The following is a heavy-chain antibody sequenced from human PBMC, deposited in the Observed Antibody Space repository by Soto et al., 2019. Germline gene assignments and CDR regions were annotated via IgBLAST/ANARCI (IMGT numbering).Heavy chain of an antibody. J-gene: IGHJ4*02. CDR1: GFTFSSYS. Sequence: PVGSLRLSGAASGFTFSSYSMNWVRQAPGKGLEWVSSISSSSSYIYYADSVKGRFTISRDNAKNSLYLQMNSLRAEDTAVYYCARGSSSSWFDFDYWGQGTLVTAPQ. D-gene: IGHD6-13*01. CDR3: ARGSSSSWFDFDY. V-gene: IGHV3-21*01. CDR2: ISSSSSYI.